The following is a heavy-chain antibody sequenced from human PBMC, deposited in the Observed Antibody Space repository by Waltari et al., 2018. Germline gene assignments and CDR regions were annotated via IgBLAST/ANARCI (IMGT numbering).Heavy chain of an antibody. Sequence: QVQLQESGPGLVKPSQTLSLNCTVSVGPLSRGIYSWSWLRQPAGKGLAWIGYIYTSGSTNYNPSLKSRVTISVDTSKNQFPLKLSSVTAADTAVYYCSRETTTVTNNWFDPWGQGTLVTVSS. CDR3: SRETTTVTNNWFDP. D-gene: IGHD4-17*01. J-gene: IGHJ5*02. V-gene: IGHV4-61*09. CDR1: VGPLSRGIYS. CDR2: IYTSGST.